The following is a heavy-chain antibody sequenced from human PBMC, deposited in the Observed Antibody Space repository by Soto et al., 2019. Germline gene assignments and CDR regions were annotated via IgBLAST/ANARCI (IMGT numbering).Heavy chain of an antibody. CDR1: GFTFSSYA. D-gene: IGHD4-4*01. J-gene: IGHJ6*02. CDR2: ISSSGSTI. V-gene: IGHV3-48*03. Sequence: GGSLRLSCAASGFTFSSYAMSWVRQAPGKGLEWVSYISSSGSTIYYADSVKGRFTISRDNAKNSLYLQMNSLRAEDTAVYYCARDSFTVTTSYYGMDVWGQGTTVTVSS. CDR3: ARDSFTVTTSYYGMDV.